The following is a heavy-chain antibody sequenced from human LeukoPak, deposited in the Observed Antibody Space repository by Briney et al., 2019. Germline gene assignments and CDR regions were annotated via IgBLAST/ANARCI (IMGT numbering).Heavy chain of an antibody. V-gene: IGHV3-23*01. D-gene: IGHD6-13*01. Sequence: GGSLRLSGAASGFTFSSYGMSWVRQAPGKGLEWVSTITGSDDATYYADSVRGRFTISRDNSKNTLYLHMNTLRAEDTAVYYCTKRMHSSSWYNYFDLWGQGTLVTVSS. CDR2: ITGSDDAT. CDR3: TKRMHSSSWYNYFDL. CDR1: GFTFSSYG. J-gene: IGHJ4*02.